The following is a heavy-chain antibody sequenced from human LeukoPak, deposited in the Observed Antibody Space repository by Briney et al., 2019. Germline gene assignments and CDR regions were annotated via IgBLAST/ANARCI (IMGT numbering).Heavy chain of an antibody. J-gene: IGHJ4*02. CDR3: AKKRNAAPYYFDC. V-gene: IGHV4-4*02. Sequence: SGTLSLTCAVSGGSISTNNWWSWVRQPPGKGLEWIGEIYHSGSSNYNPSLKSPVTISVDKSKNQFSLRLSSVTAADTAVYYWAKKRNAAPYYFDCWGQGTLVTVSS. CDR1: GGSISTNNW. CDR2: IYHSGSS. D-gene: IGHD6-25*01.